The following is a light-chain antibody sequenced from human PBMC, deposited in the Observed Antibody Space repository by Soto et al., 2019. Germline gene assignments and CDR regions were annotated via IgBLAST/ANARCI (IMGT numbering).Light chain of an antibody. CDR2: EVS. J-gene: IGLJ1*01. CDR3: GTWDDSLFSFV. V-gene: IGLV2-8*01. Sequence: QSVLTQPPSASGSPGQSVTISCTGTSSDVGGYNYVSWYQQHPGKAPKLMIYEVSKRPSGVPDRFSGSKSGNTASLTVSGLQAEDEADYYCGTWDDSLFSFVFGPGTKVTVL. CDR1: SSDVGGYNY.